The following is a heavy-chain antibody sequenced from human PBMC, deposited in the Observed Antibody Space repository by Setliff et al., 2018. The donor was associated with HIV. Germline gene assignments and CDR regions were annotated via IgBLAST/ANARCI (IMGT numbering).Heavy chain of an antibody. V-gene: IGHV4-4*09. CDR1: GGSISSYY. CDR2: IFASGDT. Sequence: ASETLSLTCSVSGGSISSYYWNWIRQPPGKGLEWIGFIFASGDTKYNPSLKSRVTISVDTSKNQFSLKLSSVTAADTAVYYCAREIGDYYDSSGYYPPTDYYYGMDVWGQGTTVTVSS. J-gene: IGHJ6*02. D-gene: IGHD3-22*01. CDR3: AREIGDYYDSSGYYPPTDYYYGMDV.